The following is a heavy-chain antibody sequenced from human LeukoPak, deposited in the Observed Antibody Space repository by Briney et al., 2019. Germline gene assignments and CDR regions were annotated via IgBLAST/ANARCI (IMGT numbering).Heavy chain of an antibody. CDR3: ARGAYYDFWSGTRDFDY. V-gene: IGHV4-34*01. D-gene: IGHD3-3*01. J-gene: IGHJ4*02. CDR1: GGSFSGYY. Sequence: SETLSLTCAVYGGSFSGYYWGWIRQPPGKGLEWIGEINHSGSTNYNPSLKSRVTISVDTSKNQFSLKLSSVTAADTAVYYCARGAYYDFWSGTRDFDYWGQGTLVTVSS. CDR2: INHSGST.